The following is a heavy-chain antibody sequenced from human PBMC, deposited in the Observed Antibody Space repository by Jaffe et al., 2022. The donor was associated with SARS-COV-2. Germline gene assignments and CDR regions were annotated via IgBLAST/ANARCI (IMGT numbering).Heavy chain of an antibody. CDR3: ARGVHLLWSGESEYYLDY. V-gene: IGHV1-46*04. Sequence: QVRLVQSAAEVKKPGASVNLSCKTSGYTFSDYYLHWVRQAPGQGLEWMGVINPGGGEISVQKLQGRVTMTKDTSTGTVYMALSSLMSEDTAVYYCARGVHLLWSGESEYYLDYWGQGTLVTVSS. J-gene: IGHJ4*02. CDR1: GYTFSDYY. D-gene: IGHD3-10*01. CDR2: INPGGGE.